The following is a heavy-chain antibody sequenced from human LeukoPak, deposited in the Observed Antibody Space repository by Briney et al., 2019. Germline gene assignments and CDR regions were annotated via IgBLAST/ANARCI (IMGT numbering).Heavy chain of an antibody. CDR3: ARSSVYRSSWLIDY. Sequence: PSETLSLTCTVSGGSISSYYWSWIRQPAGKGLEWIGRIYTSGSTNYNPSLKSRVTMSVDTSKNQFSLKLTSMTAADTAVYYCARSSVYRSSWLIDYWGQGTLVTVSS. CDR2: IYTSGST. D-gene: IGHD6-13*01. CDR1: GGSISSYY. J-gene: IGHJ4*02. V-gene: IGHV4-4*07.